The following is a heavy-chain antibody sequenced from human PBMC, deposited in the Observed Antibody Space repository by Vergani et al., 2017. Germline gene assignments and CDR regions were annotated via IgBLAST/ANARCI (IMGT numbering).Heavy chain of an antibody. V-gene: IGHV3-30*02. CDR2: TRYDGIVE. Sequence: QVQLVESGGGVVQPGGSLRLSCAAPGFTFTNYGMHWVRQAPGKGLEWVAFTRYDGIVEYYGDSVRGRFTISRDNTKNSLSLQMSGLRVEDTAVYYCVRLPRGPWNFDLWGRGTLITVSS. J-gene: IGHJ2*01. CDR3: VRLPRGPWNFDL. CDR1: GFTFTNYG.